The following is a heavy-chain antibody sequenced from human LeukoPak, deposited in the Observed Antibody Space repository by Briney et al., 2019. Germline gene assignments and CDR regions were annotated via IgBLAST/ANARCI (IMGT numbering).Heavy chain of an antibody. CDR2: MNPNSGNT. D-gene: IGHD5-12*01. V-gene: IGHV1-8*01. CDR3: ARAPGVCGVATTHFDY. CDR1: GYTFTSYD. J-gene: IGHJ4*02. Sequence: GASVKVSCKASGYTFTSYDINWVRQATGQGLEWMGWMNPNSGNTGYAQKFQGRVTMTRNTSISTAYMELSSLRSEDTAVYYCARAPGVCGVATTHFDYWGQGTLVTVSS.